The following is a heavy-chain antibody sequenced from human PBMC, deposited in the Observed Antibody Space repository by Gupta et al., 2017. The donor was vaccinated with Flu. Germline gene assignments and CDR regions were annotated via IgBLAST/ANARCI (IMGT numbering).Heavy chain of an antibody. D-gene: IGHD2-21*02. Sequence: EVQLLASGGGVVQPGRSLRLSCAASGFTFSSFAMSWVRQAPGKGLEWVSAITGSGGSPYYADSVKGRFTISRDNSKNTLYLQMKSLRAEDTAVYYCAKDDSDYIYGWGLGFFDYWGQGALVTVPS. CDR3: AKDDSDYIYGWGLGFFDY. V-gene: IGHV3-23*01. J-gene: IGHJ4*02. CDR1: GFTFSSFA. CDR2: ITGSGGSP.